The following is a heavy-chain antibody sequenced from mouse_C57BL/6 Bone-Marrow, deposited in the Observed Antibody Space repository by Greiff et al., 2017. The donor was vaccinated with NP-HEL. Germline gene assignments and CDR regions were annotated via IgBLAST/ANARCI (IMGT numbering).Heavy chain of an antibody. Sequence: VQLQQSGAELVMPGASVKLSCKASGYTFTSYWMHWVKQRPGQGLEWIGEIDPSDSYTNYNQKFKGKSTLTVDKSSSTAYMQLSSLTSEDSAVYYCARGGGFDYWGQGTTLTVSS. CDR3: ARGGGFDY. J-gene: IGHJ2*01. CDR1: GYTFTSYW. CDR2: IDPSDSYT. V-gene: IGHV1-69*01.